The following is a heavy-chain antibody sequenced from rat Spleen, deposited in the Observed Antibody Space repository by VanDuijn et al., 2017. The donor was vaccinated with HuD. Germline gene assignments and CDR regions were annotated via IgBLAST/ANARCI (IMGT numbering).Heavy chain of an antibody. D-gene: IGHD1-6*01. CDR3: AREADKPFHYFDY. J-gene: IGHJ2*01. CDR1: GFTFSGYW. CDR2: ITNSGGST. Sequence: EVQLVESGGDLVQPGRSLKLSCVASGFTFSGYWMYWLRQAPGKGLEWVASITNSGGSTYYRDSVKGRFTISRDNAKSTLYLQMYSLRSEDTATYYCAREADKPFHYFDYWGQGVMVTVSS. V-gene: IGHV5-31*01.